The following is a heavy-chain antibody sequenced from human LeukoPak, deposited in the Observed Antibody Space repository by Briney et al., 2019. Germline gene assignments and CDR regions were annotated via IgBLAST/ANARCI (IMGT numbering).Heavy chain of an antibody. D-gene: IGHD3-22*01. CDR1: GFAFSNAW. CDR2: IKSKTDGGTT. J-gene: IGHJ4*02. Sequence: GGSLRLSCAASGFAFSNAWMSWVRQAPGKGLEWVGRIKSKTDGGTTDYAAPVKGRFTISRDDSKNTLYLQMNSLKTEDTAVYYCTTETVVYYYDSSGYTYFDYWGQGTLVTVSS. V-gene: IGHV3-15*01. CDR3: TTETVVYYYDSSGYTYFDY.